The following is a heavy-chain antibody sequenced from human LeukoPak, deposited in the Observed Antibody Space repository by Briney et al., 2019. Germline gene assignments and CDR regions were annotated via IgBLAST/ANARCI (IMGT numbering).Heavy chain of an antibody. V-gene: IGHV4-59*01. D-gene: IGHD6-13*01. Sequence: SETLSLTCTVSGGSISSYYWSWIRQPPGKGLEWIGYIYYSGSTNYNPSLKSRVTISVDTSKNQFSLKLSSVTAADTAVYYCARSYSSWYSYFDYWGREPWSPSPQ. CDR1: GGSISSYY. J-gene: IGHJ4*02. CDR3: ARSYSSWYSYFDY. CDR2: IYYSGST.